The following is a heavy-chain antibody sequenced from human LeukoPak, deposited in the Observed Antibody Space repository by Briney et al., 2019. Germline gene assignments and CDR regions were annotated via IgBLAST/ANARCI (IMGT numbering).Heavy chain of an antibody. CDR1: GGSISSSSYY. D-gene: IGHD7-27*01. Sequence: SETLSLTCTVSGGSISSSSYYWGWIRQPPGKGLEWIGSINYSGSTYYNPSLKSRVTISVDTSKNQFSLKLSSVTAADTAVYYCAREVHSGYYYYMDVWGKGTTVTVSS. V-gene: IGHV4-39*07. CDR2: INYSGST. J-gene: IGHJ6*03. CDR3: AREVHSGYYYYMDV.